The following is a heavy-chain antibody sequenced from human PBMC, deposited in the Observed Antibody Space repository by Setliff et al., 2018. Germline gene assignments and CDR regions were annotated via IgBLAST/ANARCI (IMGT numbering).Heavy chain of an antibody. J-gene: IGHJ3*02. Sequence: GGSLRLSCAASGFTFSDYYMSWIRQAPVKGLEWVSYISRSSTYIYYADSMKGRFTISRDNAKNSLYLQMNSLRAEDTAVYYCASAGHSGSGFPFDAFHIWGQGTMVTVSS. CDR3: ASAGHSGSGFPFDAFHI. V-gene: IGHV3-11*06. D-gene: IGHD1-26*01. CDR1: GFTFSDYY. CDR2: ISRSSTYI.